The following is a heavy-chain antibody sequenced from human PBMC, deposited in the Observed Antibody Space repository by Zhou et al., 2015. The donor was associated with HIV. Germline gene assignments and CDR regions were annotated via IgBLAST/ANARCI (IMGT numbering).Heavy chain of an antibody. CDR1: GYPFLSYG. D-gene: IGHD3-10*01. CDR3: ARGKISSTVLIPNWYFDL. J-gene: IGHJ2*01. V-gene: IGHV1-18*01. CDR2: ISADSDYT. Sequence: QVQLVQSGTEVKKPGASVKVSCKASGYPFLSYGISWVRQVPGQGLEWMGWISADSDYTNYAQKFQGRVTITADKSTSTAYMELSSLRSEDTAVYYCARGKISSTVLIPNWYFDLWGRGTLVTVSS.